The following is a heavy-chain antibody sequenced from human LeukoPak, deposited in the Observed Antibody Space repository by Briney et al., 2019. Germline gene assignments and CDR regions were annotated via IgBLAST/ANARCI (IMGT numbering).Heavy chain of an antibody. CDR3: ARDGGAMASFDY. CDR1: GFTFSSYW. J-gene: IGHJ4*02. V-gene: IGHV3-7*01. Sequence: GGSLRLSCAASGFTFSSYWMSWVRQAPGKGLEWVANIKQDGSEKYYADSVKGRFTISRDNSKNTLYLQMNSLRAEDTAVYYCARDGGAMASFDYWGQGTLVTVSS. D-gene: IGHD3-16*01. CDR2: IKQDGSEK.